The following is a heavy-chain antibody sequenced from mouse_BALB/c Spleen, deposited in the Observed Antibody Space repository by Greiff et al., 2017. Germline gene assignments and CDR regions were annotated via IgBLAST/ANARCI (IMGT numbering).Heavy chain of an antibody. J-gene: IGHJ4*01. V-gene: IGHV2-6-5*01. CDR3: AKHEGLMGGNYVGN. Sequence: VQGVESGPGLVAPSQTLSITCTASGFSLTGYGVSWVRQPPGKGLEWLGVIWGGGSTYYNSAHKTSQSISKDNSKSQVFLKRIRLQTDDTAMYYCAKHEGLMGGNYVGNWGQGTSVTVSS. CDR1: GFSLTGYG. D-gene: IGHD2-1*01. CDR2: IWGGGST.